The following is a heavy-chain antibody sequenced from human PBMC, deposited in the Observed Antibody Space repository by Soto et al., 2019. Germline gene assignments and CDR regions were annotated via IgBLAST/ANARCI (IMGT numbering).Heavy chain of an antibody. Sequence: DSLKVSWKCSEDSFTSYGISLVLQMPGKGLEWMGRIDPSDSYTNYSPSFQGHVTISADKSISTAYLQWSSLKASDTAMYYCARHFSLGGFDPWGQGTLVTVSS. CDR1: EDSFTSYG. D-gene: IGHD2-2*01. V-gene: IGHV5-10-1*01. CDR2: IDPSDSYT. CDR3: ARHFSLGGFDP. J-gene: IGHJ5*02.